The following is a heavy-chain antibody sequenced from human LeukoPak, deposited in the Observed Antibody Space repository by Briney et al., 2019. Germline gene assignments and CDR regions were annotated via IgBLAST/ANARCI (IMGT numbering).Heavy chain of an antibody. CDR1: GYTFTGYY. CDR2: INPNSGGT. CDR3: ARARNAFTYYYYYGMDV. J-gene: IGHJ6*02. V-gene: IGHV1-2*06. D-gene: IGHD2/OR15-2a*01. Sequence: ASVKVSCKASGYTFTGYYMHWVRQAPGQGLEWMGRINPNSGGTNYAQKFQGRVTMTRDTSISTAYMELSRLRSDDTAVYYCARARNAFTYYYYYGMDVWGQGTTVTVSS.